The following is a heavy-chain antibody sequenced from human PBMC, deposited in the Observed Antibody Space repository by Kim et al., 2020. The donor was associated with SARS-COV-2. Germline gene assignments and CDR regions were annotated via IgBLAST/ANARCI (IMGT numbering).Heavy chain of an antibody. Sequence: GGSLRLSCAASGFTFSSYSMNWVRQAPGKGLEWVSSISSSSSYIYYADSVKGRFTISRDNAKNSLYLQMNSLRAEDTAVYYCARDVGSLTARRENVVVGKSLNWFDPWGQGTLVTVSS. CDR2: ISSSSSYI. CDR3: ARDVGSLTARRENVVVGKSLNWFDP. CDR1: GFTFSSYS. D-gene: IGHD2-15*01. J-gene: IGHJ5*02. V-gene: IGHV3-21*01.